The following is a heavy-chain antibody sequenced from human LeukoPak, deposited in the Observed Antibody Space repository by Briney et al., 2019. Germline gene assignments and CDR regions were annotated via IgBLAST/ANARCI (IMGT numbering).Heavy chain of an antibody. CDR3: AGVYCSGGNCYFLDTFDI. Sequence: ASVKVSCKASGYTFTGYYMHWVRQAPGQGLEWMGWINPNSGGTNYAQKFQGRVTMTRDTSISTAYMELSRLKSDDTAVYYCAGVYCSGGNCYFLDTFDIWGQGTMVTVSS. J-gene: IGHJ3*02. D-gene: IGHD2-15*01. CDR1: GYTFTGYY. CDR2: INPNSGGT. V-gene: IGHV1-2*02.